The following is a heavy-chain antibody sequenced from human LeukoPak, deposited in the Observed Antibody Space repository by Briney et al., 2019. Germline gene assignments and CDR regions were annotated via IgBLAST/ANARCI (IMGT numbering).Heavy chain of an antibody. D-gene: IGHD3-16*01. Sequence: SETLSLTCAVSGGSISSSNWWSWVRQPPGKGLEWIGEIYQSGSTNYNPSLKSRVTISVDKSKNQFSLKLNSVTAADTAVYYCAQGGTPNWFDPWGQGTLVTVSS. CDR2: IYQSGST. CDR3: AQGGTPNWFDP. CDR1: GGSISSSNW. J-gene: IGHJ5*02. V-gene: IGHV4-4*02.